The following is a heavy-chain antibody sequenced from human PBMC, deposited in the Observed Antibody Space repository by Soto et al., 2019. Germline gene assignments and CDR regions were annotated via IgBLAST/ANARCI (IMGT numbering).Heavy chain of an antibody. CDR2: IKQXASET. Sequence: XXSLRLSCAVSRFSFTSRWMNWVRHVPGKGLECAXNIKQXASETHYVESGXGRFTISXXNAKTSLYLQMNTLRVEDTAVYHCVRSSGWTGDFWGQGILVTVS. CDR3: VRSSGWTGDF. CDR1: RFSFTSRW. J-gene: IGHJ5*01. V-gene: IGHV3-7*04. D-gene: IGHD3-10*01.